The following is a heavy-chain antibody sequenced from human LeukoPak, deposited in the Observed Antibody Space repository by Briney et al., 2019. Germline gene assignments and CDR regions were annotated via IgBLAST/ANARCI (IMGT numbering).Heavy chain of an antibody. Sequence: KPSETLSLTCAVYGGSFSGYYWSWIRQPPGKGLEWIGEINHSGSTNYNPFLKSRVTISVDTSKNQFSLKLSSVTAADTAVYYCARTNAITMIVVAESYYFDYWGQGTLVTVSS. J-gene: IGHJ4*02. CDR1: GGSFSGYY. V-gene: IGHV4-34*01. D-gene: IGHD3-22*01. CDR3: ARTNAITMIVVAESYYFDY. CDR2: INHSGST.